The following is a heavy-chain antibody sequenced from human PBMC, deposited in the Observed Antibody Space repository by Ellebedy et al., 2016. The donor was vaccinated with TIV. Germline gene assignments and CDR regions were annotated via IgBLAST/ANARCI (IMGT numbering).Heavy chain of an antibody. CDR1: GFIFREYW. CDR3: AKGRGGGSDSSAPRYYFDY. CDR2: ISNTGSRT. Sequence: GESLKISCAVSGFIFREYWMSWVRQAPGKGLEWVSTISNTGSRTYYADSVEGRFIISRDNSKKTLYLQMNSLRAEDTAVYYCAKGRGGGSDSSAPRYYFDYWGLGTLVTVSS. D-gene: IGHD3-22*01. J-gene: IGHJ4*02. V-gene: IGHV3-23*01.